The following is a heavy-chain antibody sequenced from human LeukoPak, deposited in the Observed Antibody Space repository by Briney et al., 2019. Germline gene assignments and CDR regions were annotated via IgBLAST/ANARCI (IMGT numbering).Heavy chain of an antibody. CDR2: IKETGSEK. CDR1: GVTFSNDW. J-gene: IGHJ4*02. Sequence: GGSLRLSCAASGVTFSNDWMSWVRQAPGKGLGFMANIKETGSEKNYVDSVKGRFTISRDNDKNSVHLQMNNLRAEDTAVYYCARGGGMRSWYDFHYWGQGSLVTVSS. D-gene: IGHD6-13*01. V-gene: IGHV3-7*04. CDR3: ARGGGMRSWYDFHY.